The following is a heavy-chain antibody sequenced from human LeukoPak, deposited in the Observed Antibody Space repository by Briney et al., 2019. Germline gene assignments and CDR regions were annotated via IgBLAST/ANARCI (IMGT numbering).Heavy chain of an antibody. CDR3: ARRQYYYDSSGPDAFDI. Sequence: ASVKVSCKASGYTFTGYYMHWVRQAPGQGLEWMGWINPNSGATNYQGRVTMTTDTSTSTAYMELRSLRSDDTAVYYCARRQYYYDSSGPDAFDIWGQGTMVTVSS. V-gene: IGHV1-2*02. D-gene: IGHD3-22*01. CDR2: INPNSGAT. CDR1: GYTFTGYY. J-gene: IGHJ3*02.